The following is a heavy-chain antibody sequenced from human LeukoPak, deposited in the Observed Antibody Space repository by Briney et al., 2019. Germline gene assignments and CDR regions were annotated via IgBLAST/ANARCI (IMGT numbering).Heavy chain of an antibody. D-gene: IGHD6-6*01. CDR1: GGSISSSNW. V-gene: IGHV4-4*02. J-gene: IGHJ4*02. CDR3: ARALEYSSSCFDY. Sequence: PSETLSLTCAVSGGSISSSNWWSWVRQPPGKGLEWIGEIYHSGSTNYNPSLKSRVTISVDKSKNQFSLKLSSVTAADTAVYYCARALEYSSSCFDYWGQGTLVTVSS. CDR2: IYHSGST.